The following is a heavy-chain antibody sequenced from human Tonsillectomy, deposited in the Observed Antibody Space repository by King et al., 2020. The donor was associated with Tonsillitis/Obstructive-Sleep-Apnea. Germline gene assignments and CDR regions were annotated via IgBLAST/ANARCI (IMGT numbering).Heavy chain of an antibody. CDR1: GGSISSSSYY. J-gene: IGHJ2*01. CDR2: IYYSGST. D-gene: IGHD3-16*01. Sequence: QLQLQESGPGLVKPSETLSLTCTVSGGSISSSSYYWGWIRQPPGKGLEWIGSIYYSGSTYYNPSLKSRVTISVDTSKNQFSLKLSSVTAADTAVYYCAGISGSGSGGFDLWGRGTLVTVSS. V-gene: IGHV4-39*01. CDR3: AGISGSGSGGFDL.